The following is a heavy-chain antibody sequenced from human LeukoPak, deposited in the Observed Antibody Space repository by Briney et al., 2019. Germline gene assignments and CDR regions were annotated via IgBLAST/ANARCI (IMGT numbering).Heavy chain of an antibody. Sequence: SETLSLTCTVSGGSISSSSYYWGWIRQPPGKGLEWIGSMYYSGSTYYNPSLKSRVTISVDTSKNQFSLKLSSVTAADTAVYYCARDNKGGIQLWLHLHYYYMDVWGKGTTVTVSS. D-gene: IGHD5-18*01. CDR2: MYYSGST. J-gene: IGHJ6*03. V-gene: IGHV4-39*02. CDR3: ARDNKGGIQLWLHLHYYYMDV. CDR1: GGSISSSSYY.